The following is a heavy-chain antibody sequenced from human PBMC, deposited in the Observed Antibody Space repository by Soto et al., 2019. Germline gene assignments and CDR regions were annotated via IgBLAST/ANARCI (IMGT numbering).Heavy chain of an antibody. CDR2: IYPADSDT. CDR3: ARELGYCSSTSCYSPPYGMDV. CDR1: GYSFATYW. J-gene: IGHJ6*02. D-gene: IGHD2-2*02. Sequence: GESLKISCKGSGYSFATYWIAWVRQLPGQGLEWMGIIYPADSDTRYSPSFQGQVTISADKSISTASLQWSSLKASDTAMYYCARELGYCSSTSCYSPPYGMDVWGQGTTVTVSS. V-gene: IGHV5-51*01.